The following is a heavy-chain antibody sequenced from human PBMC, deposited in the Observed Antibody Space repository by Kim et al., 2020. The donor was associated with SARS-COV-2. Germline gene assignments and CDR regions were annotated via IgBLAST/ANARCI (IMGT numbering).Heavy chain of an antibody. CDR2: INPSGGST. Sequence: ASVKVSCKASGYTFTSYYMHWVRQAPGQGLEWMGIINPSGGSTSYAQKFQGRVTMTRDTSTSTVYMELSSLRSEDTAVYYCAREVAVAGTGYYYYGMDVWGQGTTVTVSS. V-gene: IGHV1-46*01. D-gene: IGHD6-19*01. CDR1: GYTFTSYY. J-gene: IGHJ6*02. CDR3: AREVAVAGTGYYYYGMDV.